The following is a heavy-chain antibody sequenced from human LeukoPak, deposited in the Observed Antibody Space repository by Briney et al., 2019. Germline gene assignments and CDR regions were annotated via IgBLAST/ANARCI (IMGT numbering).Heavy chain of an antibody. CDR3: ATSGQWLVNKEDY. J-gene: IGHJ4*02. V-gene: IGHV3-30*03. CDR2: ISYDGSNK. Sequence: GGSLRLSCAASGFTFSSYGMHWVRQAPGKGLEWVAVISYDGSNKYYADSVKGRFTISRDNSKNTLYLQMNSLRAEDTAVYYCATSGQWLVNKEDYWGQGTLVTVSS. CDR1: GFTFSSYG. D-gene: IGHD6-19*01.